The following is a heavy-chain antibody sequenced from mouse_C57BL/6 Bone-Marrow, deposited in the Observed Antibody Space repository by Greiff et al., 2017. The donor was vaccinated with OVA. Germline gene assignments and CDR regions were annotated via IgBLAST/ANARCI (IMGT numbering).Heavy chain of an antibody. Sequence: QVQLQQPGAELVMPGASVKLSCKASGYTFTSYWMHWVKQRPGQGLEWIGEIDPSDSYTNYNQKFKGKSTLTVDKSSSTAYMQLSSLTSEDSAVYYCARDPRYYEDYYAMDYWGQGTSGTVSS. D-gene: IGHD1-1*01. J-gene: IGHJ4*01. V-gene: IGHV1-69*01. CDR3: ARDPRYYEDYYAMDY. CDR1: GYTFTSYW. CDR2: IDPSDSYT.